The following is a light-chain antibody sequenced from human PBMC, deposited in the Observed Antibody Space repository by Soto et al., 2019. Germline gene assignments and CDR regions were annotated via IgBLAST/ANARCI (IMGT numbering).Light chain of an antibody. CDR1: SSNIGSNT. Sequence: QSVLTQPPSASGTPGQRVTISCSGSSSNIGSNTVNWYQQLPGTAPKLLIYSNNQRPSGAPDRFSGSKSGTSASLAISGLQSEDEADYYCAACDDSLNGYVFGTGTKVTVL. V-gene: IGLV1-44*01. J-gene: IGLJ1*01. CDR2: SNN. CDR3: AACDDSLNGYV.